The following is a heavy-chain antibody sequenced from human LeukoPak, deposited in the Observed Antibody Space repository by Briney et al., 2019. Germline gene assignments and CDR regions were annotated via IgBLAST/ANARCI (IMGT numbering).Heavy chain of an antibody. J-gene: IGHJ4*02. Sequence: GGALRLSCAASGFPLSGYWMHWVRPAPGKGLEWVSAISPSDGNTFYADSVKGRFTISRDNSKNTLSLQMNSLRAEDTALYYCVKDSSVPYGITEWGQGTLVTVSS. CDR3: VKDSSVPYGITE. D-gene: IGHD4-17*01. CDR1: GFPLSGYW. CDR2: ISPSDGNT. V-gene: IGHV3-23*01.